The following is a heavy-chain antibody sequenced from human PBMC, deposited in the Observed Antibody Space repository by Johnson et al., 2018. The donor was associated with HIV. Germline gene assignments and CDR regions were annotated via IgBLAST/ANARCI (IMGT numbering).Heavy chain of an antibody. D-gene: IGHD2-15*01. V-gene: IGHV3-33*01. CDR2: IWYDGSNK. J-gene: IGHJ3*02. Sequence: QVQLVESGGGVVQPGRSLRLSCVASGFTFRTSGMHWVRQAPGQGLEWVAVIWYDGSNKYYAGSVKGRFTVSREDAENSLYLQMNSLRAGDTALYYCARAVCRGGRCYSHDAFDIWGQGTMVTVSS. CDR3: ARAVCRGGRCYSHDAFDI. CDR1: GFTFRTSG.